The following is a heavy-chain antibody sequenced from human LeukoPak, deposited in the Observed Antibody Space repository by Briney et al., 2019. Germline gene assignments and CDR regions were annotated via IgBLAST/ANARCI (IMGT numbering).Heavy chain of an antibody. D-gene: IGHD4-11*01. V-gene: IGHV4-4*07. CDR1: GGSISLYP. Sequence: SETLSLTCTVSGGSISLYPWSWIRQPAEKGLEWIWRIYPSGSTNYNLSLKDRVTISIDRSKNQFSLKLSSVTAADTALYYCARDQKVPNNNFRYYYYMDVWGKGTTVTVSS. CDR3: ARDQKVPNNNFRYYYYMDV. J-gene: IGHJ6*03. CDR2: IYPSGST.